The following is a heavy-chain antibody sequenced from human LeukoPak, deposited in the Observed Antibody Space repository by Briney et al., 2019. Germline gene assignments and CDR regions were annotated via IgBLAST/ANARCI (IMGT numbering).Heavy chain of an antibody. CDR2: IYYSGTT. CDR3: ARDRIVRGYSGYDYPYYFDY. J-gene: IGHJ4*02. V-gene: IGHV4-59*01. Sequence: SETLSLTCTVSGGSISSYYWSWIRQPPGKGLEWIGYIYYSGTTNYNPSLKSRVTISVDTSKNQFSLKLSSVTAADTAVYYCARDRIVRGYSGYDYPYYFDYWGQGTLVTVSS. CDR1: GGSISSYY. D-gene: IGHD5-12*01.